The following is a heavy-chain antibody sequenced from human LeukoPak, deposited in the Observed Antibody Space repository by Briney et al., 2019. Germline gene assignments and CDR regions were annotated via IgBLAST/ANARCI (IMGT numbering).Heavy chain of an antibody. D-gene: IGHD2-2*01. J-gene: IGHJ5*02. CDR1: GYTFTCYY. CDR3: ARAIKDIVVVPAAWNWFAP. CDR2: INPNSGGT. V-gene: IGHV1-2*02. Sequence: ASVKVSCKASGYTFTCYYMHWVRQAPGQGREWMGWINPNSGGTNYAQKFQGRVTMTRDTSISTAYMELSRLRSDDTAVYYCARAIKDIVVVPAAWNWFAPWGQATLVTVSS.